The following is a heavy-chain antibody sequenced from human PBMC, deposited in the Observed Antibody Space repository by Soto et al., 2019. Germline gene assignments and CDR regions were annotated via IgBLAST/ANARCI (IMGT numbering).Heavy chain of an antibody. V-gene: IGHV1-3*01. J-gene: IGHJ4*02. CDR3: ARWDFDL. Sequence: ASVKVSCKASGNTVPSYAIHWVRQAPGQRLEWMGWINGGNGNTYYSEHFQGRVTITRDASASTVYMELSSLRSEDTAVYYCARWDFDLWGQGTLVTVSS. CDR1: GNTVPSYA. CDR2: INGGNGNT. D-gene: IGHD1-26*01.